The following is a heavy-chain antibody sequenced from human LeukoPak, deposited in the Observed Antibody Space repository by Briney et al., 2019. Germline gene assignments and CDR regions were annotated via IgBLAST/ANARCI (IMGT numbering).Heavy chain of an antibody. CDR3: ARAGYSYGPDY. Sequence: ASVKVSCKASGYPFTNYGISWVRPAPGQGLEWMGWISAYNGNTNYAQKLQGRVTMTTDTSTSTAYMELRSLRSDDTAVYYCARAGYSYGPDYWGQGTLVTVSS. D-gene: IGHD5-18*01. CDR1: GYPFTNYG. V-gene: IGHV1-18*01. J-gene: IGHJ4*02. CDR2: ISAYNGNT.